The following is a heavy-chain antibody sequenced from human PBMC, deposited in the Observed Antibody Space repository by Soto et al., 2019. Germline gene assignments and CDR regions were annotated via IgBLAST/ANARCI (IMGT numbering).Heavy chain of an antibody. CDR3: ARQAATTYYYDSSGYYPFDY. CDR1: GGSISSSSYY. CDR2: IYYSGST. Sequence: KTSETLSLTCTVSGGSISSSSYYWGWIRQPPGKGLEWIGSIYYSGSTYYNPSLKSRVTISVDTSKNQFSLKLSSVTAADTAVYYCARQAATTYYYDSSGYYPFDYWGQGTLVTVS. D-gene: IGHD3-22*01. J-gene: IGHJ4*02. V-gene: IGHV4-39*01.